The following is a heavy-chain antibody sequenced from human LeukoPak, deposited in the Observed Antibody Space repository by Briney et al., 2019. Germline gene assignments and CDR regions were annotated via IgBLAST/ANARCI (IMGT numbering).Heavy chain of an antibody. CDR2: LYYSGST. J-gene: IGHJ4*02. CDR1: GGSISTSSYF. V-gene: IGHV4-39*01. D-gene: IGHD3-22*01. Sequence: SETLSLTCTVSGGSISTSSYFWGWIRQPPDKGLEWVGSLYYSGSTYYNPSLKSRVTISVETSKNQFSLKLSSVTAADTAVYYCASPYDSRGYYYANWGQGTLVTVSS. CDR3: ASPYDSRGYYYAN.